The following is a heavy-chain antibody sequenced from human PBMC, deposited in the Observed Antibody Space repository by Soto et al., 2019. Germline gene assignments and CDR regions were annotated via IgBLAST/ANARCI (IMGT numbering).Heavy chain of an antibody. CDR2: IDSSGRTR. CDR3: AREGRGSSSSVLVY. V-gene: IGHV3-11*01. J-gene: IGHJ4*02. D-gene: IGHD6-6*01. CDR1: GFRFSDYD. Sequence: QVQLVESGGGLVKPGGSLRLSCAASGFRFSDYDMCWIRQAPGKGLEWISSIDSSGRTRFYADSVKGRFTISRDNAKNSLWLQMNSLRAEDMAVYYCAREGRGSSSSVLVYWGQGTLVTVSS.